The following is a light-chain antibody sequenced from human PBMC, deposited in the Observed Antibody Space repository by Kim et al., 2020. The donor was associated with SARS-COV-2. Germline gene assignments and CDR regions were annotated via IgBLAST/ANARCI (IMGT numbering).Light chain of an antibody. J-gene: IGKJ1*01. CDR3: QQYDILPRT. CDR2: GAS. CDR1: QSLSANY. Sequence: SPGERATLSCRATQSLSANYLAWYQHKRGQAPRLLIYGASTRATGTPDWFTGSGSGTDFTLTISRLEPEDFAVYYCQQYDILPRTFGQGTKVDIK. V-gene: IGKV3-20*01.